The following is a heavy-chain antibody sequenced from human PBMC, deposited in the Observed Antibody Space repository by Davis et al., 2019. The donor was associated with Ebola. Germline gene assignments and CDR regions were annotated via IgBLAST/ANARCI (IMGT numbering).Heavy chain of an antibody. CDR1: GFTVSSNY. D-gene: IGHD4-17*01. J-gene: IGHJ4*02. CDR2: IYSGGST. V-gene: IGHV3-53*01. Sequence: GESLKISCAASGFTVSSNYMSWVRQAPGKGLEWVSVIYSGGSTYYADSVKGRFTISRDNPKNSLSLEVNSLRAEDTAVYYCAKLRGDYTVLHYWGQGTLVTVSS. CDR3: AKLRGDYTVLHY.